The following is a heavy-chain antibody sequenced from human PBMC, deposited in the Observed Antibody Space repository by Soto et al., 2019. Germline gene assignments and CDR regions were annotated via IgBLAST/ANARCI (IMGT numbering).Heavy chain of an antibody. D-gene: IGHD4-17*01. CDR1: GFTFNNYG. CDR2: IGNSGNSN. V-gene: IGHV3-33*06. Sequence: PGGSLRLSCAASGFTFNNYGMHWVRQAPGKGLEWVAVIGNSGNSNYYANSVKGRFTISRDNSKNTLYLQMNSLRAEDTAVYYGAKQKYGDYVKDDWGQGTLVTVSS. J-gene: IGHJ4*02. CDR3: AKQKYGDYVKDD.